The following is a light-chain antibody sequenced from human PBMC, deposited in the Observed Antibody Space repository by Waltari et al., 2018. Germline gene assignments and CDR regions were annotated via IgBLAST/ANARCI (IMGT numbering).Light chain of an antibody. CDR3: QQGNSNPYT. V-gene: IGKV1-13*02. Sequence: IQMSQSPSSLSASVGDRVTLTCRASQGISSYLNWYQQKPGKAPKLLIYYTNSLASGVPSRFSGSVSGTEFTLTISSLQPEDFATYYCQQGNSNPYTFGPGTKLDIK. CDR1: QGISSY. CDR2: YTN. J-gene: IGKJ3*01.